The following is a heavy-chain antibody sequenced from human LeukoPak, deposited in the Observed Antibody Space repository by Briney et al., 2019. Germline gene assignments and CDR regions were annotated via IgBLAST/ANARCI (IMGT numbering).Heavy chain of an antibody. CDR1: GFTFSSYA. CDR2: ISGSGGGT. D-gene: IGHD2-2*01. Sequence: PGGSLRLSCAASGFTFSSYAMSWVRQAPGKGLEWGSAISGSGGGTYYADSVKGRFTISRDNSKNTLYLQMNSLRAEDTAVYYCANGKKKYQLQEIGYWGQGTLVTVSS. J-gene: IGHJ4*02. V-gene: IGHV3-23*01. CDR3: ANGKKKYQLQEIGY.